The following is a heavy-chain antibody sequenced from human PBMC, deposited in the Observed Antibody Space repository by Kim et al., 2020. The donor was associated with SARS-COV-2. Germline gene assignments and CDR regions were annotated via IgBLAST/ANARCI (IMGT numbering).Heavy chain of an antibody. Sequence: SETLSLTCTVSGGSISSSSYYWGWIRQPPGKGLEWIGSIYYSGSTYYNPSLKSRVTISVDTSKNQFSLRLSSVTAADTAVYYCARDPGITGTTLSYYYYGLDVWGQGTTVTVSS. CDR3: ARDPGITGTTLSYYYYGLDV. V-gene: IGHV4-39*07. CDR2: IYYSGST. D-gene: IGHD1-20*01. CDR1: GGSISSSSYY. J-gene: IGHJ6*02.